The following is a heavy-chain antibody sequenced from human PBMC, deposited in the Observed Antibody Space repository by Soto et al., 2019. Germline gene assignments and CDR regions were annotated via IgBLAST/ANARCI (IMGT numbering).Heavy chain of an antibody. CDR1: GYSISSGYY. V-gene: IGHV4-38-2*02. CDR2: IYHSGST. D-gene: IGHD4-17*01. CDR3: ARDSAVTTTPFDY. J-gene: IGHJ4*02. Sequence: PSETLSLTCAVSGYSISSGYYWGWIRQPPGKGLEWIGSIYHSGSTYYNPSLKSRVTISVDTSKNQFSLKLSSVTAADTAVYYCARDSAVTTTPFDYWGQGTLVTVSS.